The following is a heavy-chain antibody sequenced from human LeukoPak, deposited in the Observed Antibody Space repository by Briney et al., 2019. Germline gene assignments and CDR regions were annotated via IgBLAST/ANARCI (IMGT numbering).Heavy chain of an antibody. Sequence: PSETLSLTCAVYGGSFSGYYWCWIRQPPGKGLEWIGEINHSGSTNYNPSLKSRVTISVDTSKNQFSLKLSSVTAADTAVYYCARGRELWWYFDLWGRGTLVTVSS. D-gene: IGHD2-21*01. CDR1: GGSFSGYY. CDR3: ARGRELWWYFDL. CDR2: INHSGST. J-gene: IGHJ2*01. V-gene: IGHV4-34*01.